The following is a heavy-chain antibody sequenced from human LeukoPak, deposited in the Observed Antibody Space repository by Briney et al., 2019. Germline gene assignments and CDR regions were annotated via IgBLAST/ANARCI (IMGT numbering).Heavy chain of an antibody. J-gene: IGHJ3*02. CDR1: GYTLTELS. Sequence: VASVKVSCKVSGYTLTELSMHWVRQAPGKGLEWMGGFDPEDGETIYPQKFQGRVTMTEDTSTDTAYMELSSLRSEDTAVYYCATPSGSYAGDAFDIWGQGIMVTLSS. D-gene: IGHD1-26*01. V-gene: IGHV1-24*01. CDR2: FDPEDGET. CDR3: ATPSGSYAGDAFDI.